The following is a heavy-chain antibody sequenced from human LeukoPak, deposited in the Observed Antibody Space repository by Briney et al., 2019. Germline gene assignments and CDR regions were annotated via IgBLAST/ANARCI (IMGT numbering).Heavy chain of an antibody. D-gene: IGHD1-1*01. CDR1: GFTFSSYW. Sequence: GGSLRLSCAASGFTFSSYWMSWVRQAPGKGLEWVANIKQDGSEKYYVDSVKGRFTISRDNAKNSLYLQMNSLRAEDTAVYYCTRGVPTGTDYFDPWGQGTLVTVSS. J-gene: IGHJ5*02. CDR2: IKQDGSEK. V-gene: IGHV3-7*01. CDR3: TRGVPTGTDYFDP.